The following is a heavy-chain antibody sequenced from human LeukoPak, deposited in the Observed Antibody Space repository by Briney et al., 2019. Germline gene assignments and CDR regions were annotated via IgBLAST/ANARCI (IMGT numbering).Heavy chain of an antibody. D-gene: IGHD4-11*01. V-gene: IGHV3-30*18. J-gene: IGHJ5*02. CDR1: GFTFSSYG. CDR2: ISYDGSNK. Sequence: GRSLRLSCAASGFTFSSYGMHWVRQAPGKGLEWVAVISYDGSNKYYADSVKGRFTISRDNSKNTLYLQMNSLRAEDTAVYYCAKGGSATITTGGFDPWGQGTLVTVSS. CDR3: AKGGSATITTGGFDP.